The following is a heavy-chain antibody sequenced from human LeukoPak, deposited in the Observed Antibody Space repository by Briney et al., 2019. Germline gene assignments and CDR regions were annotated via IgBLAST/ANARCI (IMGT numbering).Heavy chain of an antibody. V-gene: IGHV3-7*01. CDR3: AKDEVGGHFEY. CDR2: INENGLEI. Sequence: GGSLRLSCAASGFTFRSFYMSWVRQAPGKGLEWVAKINENGLEIYYVDSVKGRFTISRDNAKNSVHLQMNNLRVEDTAVYYCAKDEVGGHFEYWGQGILVTVSS. CDR1: GFTFRSFY. J-gene: IGHJ4*02.